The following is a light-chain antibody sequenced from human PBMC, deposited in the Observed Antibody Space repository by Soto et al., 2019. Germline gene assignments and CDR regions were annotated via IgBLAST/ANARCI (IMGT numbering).Light chain of an antibody. J-gene: IGLJ2*01. V-gene: IGLV1-44*01. CDR1: RSSIGSNT. Sequence: QSVLTQPPSASGTPGQTVTISCSGTRSSIGSNTVNWYQQFPGTAPKLLIYSNDLRPSGVPDRISGSNSGTSASLAISGLQSEDEADYYCAAWDDSLLGVVFGGGTKVTVL. CDR2: SND. CDR3: AAWDDSLLGVV.